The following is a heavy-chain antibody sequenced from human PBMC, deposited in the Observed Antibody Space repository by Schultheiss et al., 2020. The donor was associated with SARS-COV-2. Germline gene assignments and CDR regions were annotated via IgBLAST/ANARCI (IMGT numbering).Heavy chain of an antibody. CDR2: IIPIFGTA. D-gene: IGHD4-17*01. V-gene: IGHV1-69*13. Sequence: SVKVSCKASGYTFTSYYMHWARQAPGQGLEWMGGIIPIFGTANYAQKFQGRVTITADESTSTAYMELSSLRSEDTAVYYCARVGGPTGYYYGMDVWGQGTTVTVSS. CDR1: GYTFTSYY. CDR3: ARVGGPTGYYYGMDV. J-gene: IGHJ6*02.